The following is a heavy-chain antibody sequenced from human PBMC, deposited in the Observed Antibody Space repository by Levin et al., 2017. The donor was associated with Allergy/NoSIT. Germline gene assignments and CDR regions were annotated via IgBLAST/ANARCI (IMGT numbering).Heavy chain of an antibody. Sequence: QTGGSLRLSCEDSGFTFSSYWMHWVRQAPGKGLVWVSRINSDGSSTSYADSVKGRFTISRDNTYNTLYLEMKSLRVEDTAVYYCARDPGSGGFQMDVWGQGTTVSVSS. CDR2: INSDGSST. V-gene: IGHV3-74*01. D-gene: IGHD6-25*01. CDR1: GFTFSSYW. CDR3: ARDPGSGGFQMDV. J-gene: IGHJ6*02.